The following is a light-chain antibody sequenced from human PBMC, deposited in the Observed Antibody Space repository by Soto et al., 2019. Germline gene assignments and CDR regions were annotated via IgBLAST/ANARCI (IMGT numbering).Light chain of an antibody. CDR2: VAS. CDR3: QQHGSRPWT. CDR1: QSVSSSN. V-gene: IGKV3-20*01. J-gene: IGKJ1*01. Sequence: EIVLTQSPDTLSLSPGERATLSCRASQSVSSSNLAWYQHKPGQAPRLLIYVASRRATGIPDRFSGSGSGTEFTLTIPRLEPEDFAVYYCQQHGSRPWTFGQGTKVEIK.